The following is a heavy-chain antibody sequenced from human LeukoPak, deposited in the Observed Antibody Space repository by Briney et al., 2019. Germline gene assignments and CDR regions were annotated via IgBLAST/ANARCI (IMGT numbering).Heavy chain of an antibody. J-gene: IGHJ6*02. CDR3: ARASSFYYYVMDV. CDR2: ISSSSGYT. D-gene: IGHD1-1*01. CDR1: GFTFSSYT. Sequence: GGSLRLSCAASGFTFSSYTMNWVRQAPGKGLEWVSSISSSSGYTYYADSVKGRFTFSRDNAKNSLYLQMDSLGVEDTSVYYCARASSFYYYVMDVWGEGTTLSVS. V-gene: IGHV3-21*01.